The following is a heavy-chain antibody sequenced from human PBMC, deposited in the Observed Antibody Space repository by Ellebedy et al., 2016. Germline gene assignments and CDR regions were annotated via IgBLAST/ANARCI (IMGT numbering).Heavy chain of an antibody. CDR1: GDSINSAAYY. Sequence: SETLSLXXTVSGDSINSAAYYWSWIRQPAGKGLEWIGRISTIGNTIYNPSLKSRVTMSVDTSKNHFSLELSSVTAADTAVYYCATLTIPGGSDSWGQGTRVTVSS. CDR3: ATLTIPGGSDS. D-gene: IGHD3-16*01. V-gene: IGHV4-61*02. J-gene: IGHJ4*02. CDR2: ISTIGNT.